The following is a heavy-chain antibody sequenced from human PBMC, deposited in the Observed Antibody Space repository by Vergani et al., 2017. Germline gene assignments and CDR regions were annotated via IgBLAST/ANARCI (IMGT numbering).Heavy chain of an antibody. CDR3: TRAYTGYDPFDY. D-gene: IGHD5-12*01. Sequence: EVQLVQSGAEVKKPGESLRISCKGSGYSFTSYWISWVRQMPGKGLEWMGRIDPSDSYTNYSPSFQGHVTISADKSISTAYLQWSSLKASDTAMYYCTRAYTGYDPFDYWGQGTLVTVSS. J-gene: IGHJ4*02. V-gene: IGHV5-10-1*01. CDR2: IDPSDSYT. CDR1: GYSFTSYW.